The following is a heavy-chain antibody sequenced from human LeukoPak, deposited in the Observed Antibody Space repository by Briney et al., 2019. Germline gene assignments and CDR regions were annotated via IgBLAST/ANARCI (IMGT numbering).Heavy chain of an antibody. Sequence: SEPLSLTCTVSGYSISSGYYWGWIRQPPGKGLEWIGSIYHSGSTYYNPSLKSRVTISVDTSKNQFSLNLTSLTAADTAVYYCARDRKYYYHMDVWGKGTTVTVSS. CDR2: IYHSGST. CDR3: ARDRKYYYHMDV. J-gene: IGHJ6*03. CDR1: GYSISSGYY. V-gene: IGHV4-38-2*02. D-gene: IGHD1-14*01.